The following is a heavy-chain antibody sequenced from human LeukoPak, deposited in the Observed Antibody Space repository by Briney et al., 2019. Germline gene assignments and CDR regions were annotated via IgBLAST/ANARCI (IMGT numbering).Heavy chain of an antibody. V-gene: IGHV3-74*01. J-gene: IGHJ3*02. CDR3: ARDKYGGNSNAFDI. D-gene: IGHD4-23*01. Sequence: GGSLRLSCAASGFTFSSYWMHWVRQVPGKGLVWVARIGTDGSGTTYADYVQGRFTISRDNAKNTLFLQMNSLRAENTAVYYCARDKYGGNSNAFDIWGQGTLVTVSS. CDR1: GFTFSSYW. CDR2: IGTDGSGT.